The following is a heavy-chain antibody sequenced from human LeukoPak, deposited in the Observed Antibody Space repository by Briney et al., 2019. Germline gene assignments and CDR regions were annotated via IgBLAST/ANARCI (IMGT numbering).Heavy chain of an antibody. V-gene: IGHV3-21*01. CDR1: GLSVSNKY. J-gene: IGHJ3*02. CDR2: ISSSSSYI. CDR3: ARDQGVVVTHSDAFDI. D-gene: IGHD3-22*01. Sequence: GGSLRLSCAASGLSVSNKYMNWVRQAPGKGLEWVSSISSSSSYIYYADSVKGRFTISRDNAKNSLYLQMNSLRAEDTAVYYCARDQGVVVTHSDAFDIWGQGTMVTVSS.